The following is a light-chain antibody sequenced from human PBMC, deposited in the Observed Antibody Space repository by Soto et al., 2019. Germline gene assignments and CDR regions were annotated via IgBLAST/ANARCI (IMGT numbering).Light chain of an antibody. J-gene: IGKJ2*03. CDR2: DAS. V-gene: IGKV3-11*01. CDR1: QSVSSY. Sequence: EIVLTQSPATLSSSPGERATLSCRASQSVSSYLAWYHQKPGQAPRLLIYDASNRATGIPARFSGSGSGTDFTLTISSLEPEDFAVYYCQQRSNWPLGFGQGTKLEIK. CDR3: QQRSNWPLG.